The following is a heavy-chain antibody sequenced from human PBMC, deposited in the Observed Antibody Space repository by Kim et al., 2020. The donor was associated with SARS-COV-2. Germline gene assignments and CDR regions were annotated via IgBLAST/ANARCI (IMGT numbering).Heavy chain of an antibody. CDR2: VSSVGTNQ. Sequence: GGSLRLSCTASAFIFSDYAMHWVRQAPGKGLEWVAVVSSVGTNQYYADSVKGRFIISRDNSKNTLYLQMNSLRADDTAVYYCASTAVAPFDYWGQGTLVTVSS. CDR1: AFIFSDYA. D-gene: IGHD4-17*01. J-gene: IGHJ4*02. V-gene: IGHV3-30*04. CDR3: ASTAVAPFDY.